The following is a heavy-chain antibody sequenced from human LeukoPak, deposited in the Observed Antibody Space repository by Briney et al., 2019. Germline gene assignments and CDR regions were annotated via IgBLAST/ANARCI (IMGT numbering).Heavy chain of an antibody. CDR1: GFTFSSYW. V-gene: IGHV3-23*01. D-gene: IGHD1-26*01. Sequence: GGSLRLSCAASGFTFSSYWMSWVRQAPGKGLEWVSGIGGGDTHYADSVKGRFTISRDNPKSTVELHMSSLRVEDTAVYYCAKDGQSFNSMWDYLDSWGRGTLVTVSS. CDR2: IGGGDT. J-gene: IGHJ4*02. CDR3: AKDGQSFNSMWDYLDS.